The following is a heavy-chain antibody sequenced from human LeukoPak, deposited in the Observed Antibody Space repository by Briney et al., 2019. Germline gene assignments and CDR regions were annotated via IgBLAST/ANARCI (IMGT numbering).Heavy chain of an antibody. Sequence: ASVKVSCKASGYTFTSYGISWVRQVPGQGLEWMGWISSYNGNTNYAHKFQGRVAMTTDTSTTTTHMELRSLRSDDTAVYYCARDLQQLDYWGQGTLVTVSS. D-gene: IGHD5-18*01. CDR2: ISSYNGNT. V-gene: IGHV1-18*01. CDR1: GYTFTSYG. CDR3: ARDLQQLDY. J-gene: IGHJ4*02.